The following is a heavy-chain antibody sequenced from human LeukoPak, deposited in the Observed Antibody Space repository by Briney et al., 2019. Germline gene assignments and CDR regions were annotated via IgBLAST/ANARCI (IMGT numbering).Heavy chain of an antibody. D-gene: IGHD6-6*01. Sequence: ASVKVSCKASGYTFTSYAINWVRQAPGQGLEWMGWINTDTGNPTYAQGFTGRFVFSLDTSVTTAYLQISSLKAEDTAVYYCARSLAARSLDYWGQGTLVTVSS. V-gene: IGHV7-4-1*02. CDR3: ARSLAARSLDY. CDR1: GYTFTSYA. J-gene: IGHJ4*02. CDR2: INTDTGNP.